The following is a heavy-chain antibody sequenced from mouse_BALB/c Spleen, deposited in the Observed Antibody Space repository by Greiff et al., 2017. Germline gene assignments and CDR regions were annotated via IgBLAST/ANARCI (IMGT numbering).Heavy chain of an antibody. Sequence: EVQLVESGGGLVQPGGSLRLSCATSGFTFTDYYMSWVRQPPGKALEWLGFIRNKANGYTTEYSASVKGRFTISRDNSQSILYLQMNTLRAEDSATYYCARVSIGWYFDVWGAGTTVTVSS. CDR1: GFTFTDYY. CDR2: IRNKANGYTT. J-gene: IGHJ1*01. CDR3: ARVSIGWYFDV. V-gene: IGHV7-3*02.